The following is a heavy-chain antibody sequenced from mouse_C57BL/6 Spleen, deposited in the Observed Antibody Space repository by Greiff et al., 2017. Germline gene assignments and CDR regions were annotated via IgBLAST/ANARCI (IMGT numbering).Heavy chain of an antibody. Sequence: EVQGVESGGGLVKPGGSRKLSCAASGFTFRDYGMHWVRQAPEKGLEWVAYISGGSGTIYYADTVTGRFTISRDNAKNTLFLQMTSLSSEDTAMYYCARSHYAMDYWGQGTSVTVSS. V-gene: IGHV5-17*01. CDR1: GFTFRDYG. J-gene: IGHJ4*01. CDR3: ARSHYAMDY. CDR2: ISGGSGTI.